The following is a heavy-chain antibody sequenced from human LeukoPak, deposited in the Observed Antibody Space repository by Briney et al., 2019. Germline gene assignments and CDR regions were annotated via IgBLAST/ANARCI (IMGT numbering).Heavy chain of an antibody. J-gene: IGHJ6*03. Sequence: VASVKVSCKASGYIFTGYYMHWVRQAPGQGLEWMGGIIPIFGTANYAQKFQGRVTITADKSTSTAYMELSSLRSEDTAVYYCAREYPAYYYYMDVWGKGTTVTVSS. CDR2: IIPIFGTA. V-gene: IGHV1-69*06. CDR1: GYIFTGYY. CDR3: AREYPAYYYYMDV.